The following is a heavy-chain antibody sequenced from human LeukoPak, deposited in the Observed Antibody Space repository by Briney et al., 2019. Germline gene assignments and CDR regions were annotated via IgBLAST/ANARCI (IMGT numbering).Heavy chain of an antibody. D-gene: IGHD3-22*01. CDR1: GYSFTSYW. J-gene: IGHJ1*01. Sequence: GESLKISCKGSGYSFTSYWIGWVRQMPGKGLEWMGIIYPGDSDTRYSPSFQGQVTISADKSISTAYLQWSSLKASDTAMYYYARLRYYDTLGVPEYFQHWGQGTLVTVSS. CDR2: IYPGDSDT. V-gene: IGHV5-51*01. CDR3: ARLRYYDTLGVPEYFQH.